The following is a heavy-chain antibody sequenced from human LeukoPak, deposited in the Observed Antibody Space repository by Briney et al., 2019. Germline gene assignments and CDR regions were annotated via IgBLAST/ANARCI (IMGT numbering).Heavy chain of an antibody. Sequence: PSETLSLTCAVYGGSFSGYYWSWIRQPPGKGLEWIGEINHSGSTNYNPSLKSRVTISVDTSKNQFSLKLSSVTAADTAVYYCASTSNVLLWFGEPRDDYYYGMDVWGKGTTVTVSS. D-gene: IGHD3-10*01. J-gene: IGHJ6*04. V-gene: IGHV4-34*01. CDR3: ASTSNVLLWFGEPRDDYYYGMDV. CDR1: GGSFSGYY. CDR2: INHSGST.